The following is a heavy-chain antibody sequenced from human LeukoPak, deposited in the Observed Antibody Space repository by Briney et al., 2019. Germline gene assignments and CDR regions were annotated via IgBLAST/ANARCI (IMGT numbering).Heavy chain of an antibody. D-gene: IGHD6-6*01. CDR3: ARAYSSSPIDY. CDR2: ISAYNGNT. J-gene: IGHJ4*02. Sequence: ASVKVSCKVSGYTLTELSMHWVRQAPGQGLEWMGWISAYNGNTNYAQKLQGRVTMTTDTSTSTAYMELRSLRSDDTAVYYCARAYSSSPIDYWGQGTLVTVSS. CDR1: GYTLTELS. V-gene: IGHV1-18*01.